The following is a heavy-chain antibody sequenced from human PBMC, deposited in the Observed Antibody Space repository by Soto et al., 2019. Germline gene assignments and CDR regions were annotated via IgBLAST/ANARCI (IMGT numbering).Heavy chain of an antibody. CDR1: GYTFTGYY. J-gene: IGHJ3*02. V-gene: IGHV1-2*04. Sequence: GASVKVSCKASGYTFTGYYMHWVRQAPGQGLEWMGWINPNSGGTNYAQKFQGWVTMTRDTSISTAYMELSRLRSDDTAVYYCARCLGIAVANDAFEIWGQGTMVTVSS. D-gene: IGHD6-19*01. CDR3: ARCLGIAVANDAFEI. CDR2: INPNSGGT.